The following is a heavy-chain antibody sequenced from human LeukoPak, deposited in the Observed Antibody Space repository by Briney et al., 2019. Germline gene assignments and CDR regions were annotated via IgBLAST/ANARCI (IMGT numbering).Heavy chain of an antibody. CDR2: ISVFNNANT. CDR3: SREFPFCGADCFSGVFDI. V-gene: IGHV1-18*01. CDR1: GYTFSSYG. Sequence: ASVTVSCKASGYTFSSYGINWVRQAPGQGLEWMGWISVFNNANTRYAQNFQGRVTLTTDTSTTTAYMELRSLRSDDTAVYYCSREFPFCGADCFSGVFDIWGQGTVVTVSS. J-gene: IGHJ3*02. D-gene: IGHD2-21*02.